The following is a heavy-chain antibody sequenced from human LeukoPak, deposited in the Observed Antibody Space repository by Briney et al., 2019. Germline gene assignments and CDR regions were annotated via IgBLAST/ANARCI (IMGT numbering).Heavy chain of an antibody. D-gene: IGHD3-10*01. CDR1: GFAFGTYP. CDR2: ISRIGTTI. CDR3: AREVYGSGSFACDI. V-gene: IGHV3-48*03. J-gene: IGHJ3*02. Sequence: GGSLRLSCAASGFAFGTYPMHWVRQAPGKGLEWVSYISRIGTTIYYADSVKGRFTISRDNAKNSLYLQMNSLRAEDTAVYYCAREVYGSGSFACDIWGQGTLVTVSS.